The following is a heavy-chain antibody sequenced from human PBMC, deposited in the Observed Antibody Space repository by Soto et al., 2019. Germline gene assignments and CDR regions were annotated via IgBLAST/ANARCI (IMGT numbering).Heavy chain of an antibody. CDR1: GGSISSYY. CDR3: ARLPSGYDYPYYYYYMDV. D-gene: IGHD5-12*01. J-gene: IGHJ6*03. V-gene: IGHV4-59*08. CDR2: IYYSGST. Sequence: SETLSLTCTVSGGSISSYYWSWIRQPPGKGLEWIGYIYYSGSTNYNPSLKSRVTISVDTSKNQFSLKLSSVTAADTAVYYCARLPSGYDYPYYYYYMDVWGKGTTVTVSS.